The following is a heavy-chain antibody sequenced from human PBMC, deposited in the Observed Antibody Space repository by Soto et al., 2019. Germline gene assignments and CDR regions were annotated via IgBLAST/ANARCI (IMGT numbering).Heavy chain of an antibody. J-gene: IGHJ4*02. V-gene: IGHV1-69*02. D-gene: IGHD1-26*01. CDR1: GGTFSSYT. CDR2: IIPILGIA. CDR3: ARVGEVGATLPLY. Sequence: QVQLVQSGAEVKKPGSSVKVSCKASGGTFSSYTISWVRQAPGQGLEWMGRIIPILGIANYAQKFQGRVTITADKSTSTAYMELCSLRSEDTAVYYCARVGEVGATLPLYWGQGTLVTVSS.